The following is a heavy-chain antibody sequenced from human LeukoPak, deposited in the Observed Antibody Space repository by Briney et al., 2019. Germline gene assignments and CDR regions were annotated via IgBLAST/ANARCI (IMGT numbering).Heavy chain of an antibody. J-gene: IGHJ5*02. CDR2: IKQDGSEK. Sequence: GGSLRLSCAASGFTFSSYWMSWVRQAPGKGLEWVANIKQDGSEKCYVDSEKGRFTISRDNAKNSLYLQMNSLRAEDTAVYYCARDDCSSISCYHNWFDPWGQGTLVTVSS. CDR3: ARDDCSSISCYHNWFDP. CDR1: GFTFSSYW. V-gene: IGHV3-7*01. D-gene: IGHD2-2*01.